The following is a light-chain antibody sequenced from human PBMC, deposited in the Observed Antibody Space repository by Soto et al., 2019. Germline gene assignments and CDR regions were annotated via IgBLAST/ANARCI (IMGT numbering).Light chain of an antibody. CDR2: DVS. Sequence: QSALTQPASVSGSPGQSITISCTGTSSDVGGYNYVSWYQQHPGKAPKFIIYDVSNRPSGVSNRFSGSKSGNTASLTISGLQAEDEADYYCSSYTTSNTRQIVFGTGTKFTVL. CDR1: SSDVGGYNY. V-gene: IGLV2-14*01. J-gene: IGLJ1*01. CDR3: SSYTTSNTRQIV.